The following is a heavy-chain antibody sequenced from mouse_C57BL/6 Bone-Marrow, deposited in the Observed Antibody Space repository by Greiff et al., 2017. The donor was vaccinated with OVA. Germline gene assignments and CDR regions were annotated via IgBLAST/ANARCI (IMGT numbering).Heavy chain of an antibody. CDR2: IYPGGGYT. J-gene: IGHJ4*01. D-gene: IGHD1-1*01. CDR1: GYTFTNYW. CDR3: ARFSYYGSSYAMDY. Sequence: QVQLKESGAELVRPGTSVKMSCKASGYTFTNYWIGWAKQRPGHGLEWIGDIYPGGGYTNYNEKFKGKATLTADKSSSTAYMQFSSLTSEDSAIYYCARFSYYGSSYAMDYWGQGTSVTVSS. V-gene: IGHV1-63*01.